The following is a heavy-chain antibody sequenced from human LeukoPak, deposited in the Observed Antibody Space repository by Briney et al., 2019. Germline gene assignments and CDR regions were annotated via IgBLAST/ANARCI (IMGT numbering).Heavy chain of an antibody. CDR3: ARDSIAADQNWFDP. V-gene: IGHV3-21*01. CDR2: ISSSSSYI. CDR1: GFTFSSYS. J-gene: IGHJ5*02. Sequence: PGGSLRLSCAASGFTFSSYSMNWVRQAPGKGLEWVSSISSSSSYIYYADSVKGRFTISRDNAKNSLYLQMNSLRAEDTAVYYCARDSIAADQNWFDPWGQGTLVTVSS. D-gene: IGHD6-13*01.